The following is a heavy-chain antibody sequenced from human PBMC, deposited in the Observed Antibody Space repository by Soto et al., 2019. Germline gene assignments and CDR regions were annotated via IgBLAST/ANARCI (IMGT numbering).Heavy chain of an antibody. CDR3: ARDYDRWGEDGFDP. J-gene: IGHJ5*02. D-gene: IGHD3-16*01. CDR1: GYTFTDFG. Sequence: QVHLVQSGGEMKKLGASVKVSCKASGYTFTDFGISWVRQAPGQGLEWMGWISGFDGDRNYAQKFQGRVTLTTDTSATTAYMELRSLTSDDAAIYSCARDYDRWGEDGFDPWGQGTLVTVSS. CDR2: ISGFDGDR. V-gene: IGHV1-18*01.